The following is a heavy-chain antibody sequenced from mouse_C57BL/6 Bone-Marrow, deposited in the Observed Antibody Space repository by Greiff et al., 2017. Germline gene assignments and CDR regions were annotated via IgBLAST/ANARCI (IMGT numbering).Heavy chain of an antibody. Sequence: VQLQQSGAELARPGASVKLSCKASGYTFTSYGISWVKQRTGQGLEWIGEIYPRSGNTYYNEKFKGKATLTADKSSSTAYMELRSLTSEDSAVYFCASEDITTVVEGYWGQGTTLTVSS. CDR1: GYTFTSYG. J-gene: IGHJ2*01. CDR2: IYPRSGNT. V-gene: IGHV1-81*01. CDR3: ASEDITTVVEGY. D-gene: IGHD1-1*01.